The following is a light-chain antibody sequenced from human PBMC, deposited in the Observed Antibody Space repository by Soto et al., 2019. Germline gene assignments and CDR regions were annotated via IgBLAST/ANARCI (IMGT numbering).Light chain of an antibody. Sequence: LTQPRSVSGSPGQSVTISCTGTSSDVGGYNYVSWYQQHPGKAPRLMIYDVTKRPSGVPDRFSGSKSGNTASLTVSGLQAEDEADYYCCSYAGSYTLYVFGTGTKVTVL. J-gene: IGLJ1*01. V-gene: IGLV2-11*01. CDR2: DVT. CDR1: SSDVGGYNY. CDR3: CSYAGSYTLYV.